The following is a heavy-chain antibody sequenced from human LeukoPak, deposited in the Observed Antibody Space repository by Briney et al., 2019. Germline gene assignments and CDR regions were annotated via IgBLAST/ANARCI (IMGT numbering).Heavy chain of an antibody. Sequence: GGSLRLSCAASGFTFSDYRMHWVRQAPGKGLVWVSRIRGDGLDATYADSVEGRFTISRDNAKNTVYLQMSSLRGEDTALYYCARGVERATINELNFWGQGTLVTVSS. D-gene: IGHD5-24*01. V-gene: IGHV3-74*01. J-gene: IGHJ4*02. CDR1: GFTFSDYR. CDR3: ARGVERATINELNF. CDR2: IRGDGLDA.